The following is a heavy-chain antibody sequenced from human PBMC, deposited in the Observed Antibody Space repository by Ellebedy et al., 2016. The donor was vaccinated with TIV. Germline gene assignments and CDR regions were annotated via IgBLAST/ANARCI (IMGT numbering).Heavy chain of an antibody. Sequence: GESLKISXAASGFTFSSYSMNWVRQAPGKGLEWVSYISSSSSTIYYADSVKGRFTISRDNAKNSLYLQMNSLRDEDTAVYYCARTGYSSRWGWFNPWGQGTLVTVSS. J-gene: IGHJ5*02. CDR3: ARTGYSSRWGWFNP. V-gene: IGHV3-48*02. CDR1: GFTFSSYS. D-gene: IGHD6-13*01. CDR2: ISSSSSTI.